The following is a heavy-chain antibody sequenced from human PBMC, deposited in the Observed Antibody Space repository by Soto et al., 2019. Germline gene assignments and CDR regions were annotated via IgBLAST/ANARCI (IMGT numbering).Heavy chain of an antibody. V-gene: IGHV1-2*04. J-gene: IGHJ5*02. Sequence: ASVKVSCKASGYTFTGYYMHWVRQAPGQGLEWMGWINPNSGGTNYAQKFQGWVTMTRDTSISTAYMELSRLRSDDTAVYYCAREGGYCSSTSCYRRFDPWGQGTLVTVSS. CDR2: INPNSGGT. CDR3: AREGGYCSSTSCYRRFDP. D-gene: IGHD2-2*01. CDR1: GYTFTGYY.